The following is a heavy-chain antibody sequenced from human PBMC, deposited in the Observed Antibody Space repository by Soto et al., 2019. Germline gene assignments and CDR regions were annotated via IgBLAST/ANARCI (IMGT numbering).Heavy chain of an antibody. CDR2: ISHDGINK. CDR3: ARDMYSSDYFVKWFEP. CDR1: GFSFSSYA. D-gene: IGHD6-19*01. V-gene: IGHV3-30-3*01. Sequence: QVRLVESGGGVVQPGRSLRLSCTASGFSFSSYAMYWFRQPPGTGLEWVAVISHDGINKHYADSVTGRVTVSRHNSNHSLDLQLNSRRGEDTAMYYCARDMYSSDYFVKWFEPWGQGTLVTVAS. J-gene: IGHJ5*02.